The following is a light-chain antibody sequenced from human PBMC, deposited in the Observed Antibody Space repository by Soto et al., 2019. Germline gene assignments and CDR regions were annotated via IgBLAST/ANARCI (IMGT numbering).Light chain of an antibody. J-gene: IGKJ5*01. CDR1: QSVSSSY. Sequence: EIVLTQSPGTLSLSPGERATLSCRASQSVSSSYLAWYQQKPGQAPRLLIYGASSRATGIPDRFSGSGSGTDFTLTISRLEPEDFAVYDCQQYGSSPPVITFGHGTRLEIK. CDR2: GAS. V-gene: IGKV3-20*01. CDR3: QQYGSSPPVIT.